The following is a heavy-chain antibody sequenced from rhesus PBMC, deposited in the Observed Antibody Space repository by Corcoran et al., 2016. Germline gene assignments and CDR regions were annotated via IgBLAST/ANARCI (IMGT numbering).Heavy chain of an antibody. CDR3: AREPPRGGNFDY. Sequence: QVQLQESGPGLVKPSETLSLTCAVSGGSVSSSYWWSWIRQPPGKGLEWIGYVSGSSSSAYSNPSLKSRVTISTDTSKNQFSLKLTSVTAADTAVYYWAREPPRGGNFDYWGQGVLVTVSS. D-gene: IGHD2-15*01. V-gene: IGHV4-65*01. CDR2: VSGSSSSA. J-gene: IGHJ4*01. CDR1: GGSVSSSYW.